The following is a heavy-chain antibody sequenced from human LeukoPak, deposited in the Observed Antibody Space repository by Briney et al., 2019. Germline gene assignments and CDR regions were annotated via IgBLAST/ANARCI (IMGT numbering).Heavy chain of an antibody. CDR2: INPNSGGT. V-gene: IGHV1-2*02. J-gene: IGHJ6*03. CDR1: GYTFTGYY. D-gene: IGHD2-15*01. CDR3: GRLGCSGGSCYSHYYYYMDV. Sequence: ASVKVSCKASGYTFTGYYMHWVRQAPGQGLEWMGWINPNSGGTNYAQKIQGRVPMTRDTSISTAYMELSRLRSDDTAVYYCGRLGCSGGSCYSHYYYYMDVWGKGTTVTVSS.